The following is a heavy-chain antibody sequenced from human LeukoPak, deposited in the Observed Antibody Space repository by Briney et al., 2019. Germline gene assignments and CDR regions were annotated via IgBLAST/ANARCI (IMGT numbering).Heavy chain of an antibody. CDR1: GFTVSSNY. Sequence: PGGSLRLSCAASGFTVSSNYMSWVRQAPGKGLEWVSLIYSGGSTYYTDSVKGRFTTSRDNSKNSLYLQMNSLRAEDTAVYYCARSIVVVAASFFDYWGQGTLVTVSS. J-gene: IGHJ4*02. CDR2: IYSGGST. CDR3: ARSIVVVAASFFDY. D-gene: IGHD2-15*01. V-gene: IGHV3-53*01.